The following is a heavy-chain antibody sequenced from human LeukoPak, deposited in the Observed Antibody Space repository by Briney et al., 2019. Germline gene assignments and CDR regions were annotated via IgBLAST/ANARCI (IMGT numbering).Heavy chain of an antibody. Sequence: LSGGSLRLSCAASGFTFSSYGMHWVRQAPGKGLEWVAFIRYDGSNKYYADSVKGRFTISRDNSKNTLYLQMNSLRAEDTAVYYCAKDLGDTYGDYPNWFDPWGQGTLVTVSS. CDR2: IRYDGSNK. D-gene: IGHD4-17*01. CDR3: AKDLGDTYGDYPNWFDP. CDR1: GFTFSSYG. V-gene: IGHV3-30*02. J-gene: IGHJ5*02.